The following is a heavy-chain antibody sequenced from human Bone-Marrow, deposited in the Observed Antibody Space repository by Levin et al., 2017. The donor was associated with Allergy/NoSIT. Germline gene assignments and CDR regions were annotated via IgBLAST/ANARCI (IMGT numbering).Heavy chain of an antibody. Sequence: GESLKISCAASGFTFTTYAMTWVRRAPGMGLEWVSTVSSTGGATYSTDSVKGRFTISRDNSKNTLYLQMNSLRSDDTSVYYCAKLRPIQQWSPSYYHGMDVWGQGTTVTVS. J-gene: IGHJ6*02. D-gene: IGHD5-18*01. CDR1: GFTFTTYA. CDR3: AKLRPIQQWSPSYYHGMDV. CDR2: VSSTGGAT. V-gene: IGHV3-23*01.